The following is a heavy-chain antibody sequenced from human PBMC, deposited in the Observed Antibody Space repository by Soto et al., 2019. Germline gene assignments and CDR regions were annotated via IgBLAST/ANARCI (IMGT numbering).Heavy chain of an antibody. J-gene: IGHJ6*02. D-gene: IGHD3-10*01. CDR1: GFTFSDYY. Sequence: RGSLRLSCAVSGFTFSDYYIDWVRQAPGKGLEWVGRSRNKRRSFTTEYAASVQGRFTISRDDSENSLFLQMNNLKTEDTAVYFCARSSGDASYYFTMDVWGQGTTVTVSS. CDR2: SRNKRRSFTT. V-gene: IGHV3-72*01. CDR3: ARSSGDASYYFTMDV.